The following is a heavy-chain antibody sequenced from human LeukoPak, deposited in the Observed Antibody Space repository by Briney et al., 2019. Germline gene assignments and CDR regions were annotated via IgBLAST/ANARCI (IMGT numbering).Heavy chain of an antibody. CDR1: GFSFSSYE. J-gene: IGHJ4*02. CDR3: VRGYGLYCSGNNRYPPGSIAAAILFDY. D-gene: IGHD6-13*01. Sequence: PGGSLRLSCAASGFSFSSYEMNWVRQTPGKGLEGVSFISSSGDSIYYADSVKGRFTISRDNAKNSLYLQVNSLRAEDTAVYYCVRGYGLYCSGNNRYPPGSIAAAILFDYWGQGTLVTVSS. V-gene: IGHV3-48*03. CDR2: ISSSGDSI.